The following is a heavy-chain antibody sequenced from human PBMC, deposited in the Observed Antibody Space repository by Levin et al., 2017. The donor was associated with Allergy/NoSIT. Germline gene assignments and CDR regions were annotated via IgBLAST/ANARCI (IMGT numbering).Heavy chain of an antibody. J-gene: IGHJ6*03. D-gene: IGHD3-9*01. CDR2: IYYSGST. V-gene: IGHV4-31*03. CDR3: ARVQGYDILTGYRGYYYYMDG. CDR1: GGSISSGGYY. Sequence: SETLSLTCTVSGGSISSGGYYWSWIRQHPGKGLEWIGYIYYSGSTYYNPSLKSRVTISVDTSKNQFSLKLRPVTAAATAAYYCARVQGYDILTGYRGYYYYMDGWGKGTTVTVSS.